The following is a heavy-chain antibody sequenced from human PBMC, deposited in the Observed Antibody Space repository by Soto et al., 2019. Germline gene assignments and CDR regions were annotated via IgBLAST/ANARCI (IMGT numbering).Heavy chain of an antibody. J-gene: IGHJ4*02. CDR3: ARGEEWLVPNFDY. V-gene: IGHV4-30-4*01. CDR2: IYYSGST. CDR1: GASISSGDYY. Sequence: TLSLTGPVSGASISSGDYYGSWIRQPPGKGLEWIGYIYYSGSTYYNPSLKSRVTISVDTSKNQFSLKLSSVTAADTAVYYCARGEEWLVPNFDYWGQGTLVTVYS. D-gene: IGHD6-19*01.